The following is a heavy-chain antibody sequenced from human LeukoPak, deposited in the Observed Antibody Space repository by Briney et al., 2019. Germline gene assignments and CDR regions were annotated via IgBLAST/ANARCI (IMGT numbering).Heavy chain of an antibody. CDR3: VARGGWARFDY. CDR1: GFTFSTYS. J-gene: IGHJ4*02. D-gene: IGHD6-19*01. CDR2: ITDDASTI. Sequence: GGSLRLSCAASGFTFSTYSMNWVRQAPGKGLEWISYITDDASTIYYADSVHGRFTISRDNAENSLFLQMTSLRVEDTAVYYCVARGGWARFDYWGQGALVTVSA. V-gene: IGHV3-48*04.